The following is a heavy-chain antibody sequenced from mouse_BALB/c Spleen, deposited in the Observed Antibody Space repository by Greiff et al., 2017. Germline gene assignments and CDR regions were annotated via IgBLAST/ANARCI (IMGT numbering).Heavy chain of an antibody. Sequence: ESGPGLVKPSQSLSLTCSVTGYSITSGYYWNWIRQFPGNKLEWMGYISYDGSNNYNPSLKNRISITRDTSKNQFFLKLNSVTTEDTATYYCAREGSHYFDDWGQGTTLTVSS. J-gene: IGHJ2*01. CDR3: AREGSHYFDD. V-gene: IGHV3-6*02. CDR1: GYSITSGYY. CDR2: ISYDGSN.